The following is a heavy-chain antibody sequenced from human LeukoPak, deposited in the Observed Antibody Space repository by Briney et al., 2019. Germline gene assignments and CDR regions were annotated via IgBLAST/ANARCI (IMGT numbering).Heavy chain of an antibody. D-gene: IGHD6-19*01. Sequence: PSETLSLTCTVSGGSISSSDYYWGWIRQPSGKGLEWIGSIYYSGSTYYNPSLKSRVTISVDTSKNQFSLKLSSVTAADTAVYYCARHLYSSGWWVNWFDPWGQGTLVTVSS. V-gene: IGHV4-39*01. CDR3: ARHLYSSGWWVNWFDP. CDR2: IYYSGST. CDR1: GGSISSSDYY. J-gene: IGHJ5*02.